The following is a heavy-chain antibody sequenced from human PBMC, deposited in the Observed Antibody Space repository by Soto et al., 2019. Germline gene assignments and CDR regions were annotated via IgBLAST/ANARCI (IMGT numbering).Heavy chain of an antibody. CDR3: AKFGASGSYFQFDY. D-gene: IGHD3-10*01. V-gene: IGHV3-23*01. Sequence: GGSLRLSCAASGFPFINFAMSWARQSPGKGLEWVSAISGTGSRTWYADSVRGRFAVSRDNSKNTLYLQMNSLRDEDTAVYYCAKFGASGSYFQFDYWGPGTLVTVSS. CDR1: GFPFINFA. CDR2: ISGTGSRT. J-gene: IGHJ4*02.